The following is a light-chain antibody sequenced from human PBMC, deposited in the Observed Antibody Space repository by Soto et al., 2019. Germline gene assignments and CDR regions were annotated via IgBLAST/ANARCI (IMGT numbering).Light chain of an antibody. V-gene: IGKV1-12*02. Sequence: DIRMTQSPSSVSASVGDRVTMSCRASHDVRSWLAWYQQKPGKAPNLLSYGASTLQSGVPSRFSGSGSGTDFTLTISSLQPEDFATYYCQQANGDPWTFGQGTKVEIK. CDR1: HDVRSW. CDR2: GAS. J-gene: IGKJ1*01. CDR3: QQANGDPWT.